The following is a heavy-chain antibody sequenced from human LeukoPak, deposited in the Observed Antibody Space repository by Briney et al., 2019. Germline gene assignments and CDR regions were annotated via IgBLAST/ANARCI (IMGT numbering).Heavy chain of an antibody. D-gene: IGHD3-10*01. J-gene: IGHJ4*02. Sequence: ASVKVSCTASGGTFSSYAISWVRQAPGQGLEWMGGIIPIFGTANYAQKFQGRVTITADESTSTAYMELSSLRSEDTAVYYCARDPRGLWFGELPSWGQGTLVTVSS. CDR1: GGTFSSYA. CDR2: IIPIFGTA. V-gene: IGHV1-69*13. CDR3: ARDPRGLWFGELPS.